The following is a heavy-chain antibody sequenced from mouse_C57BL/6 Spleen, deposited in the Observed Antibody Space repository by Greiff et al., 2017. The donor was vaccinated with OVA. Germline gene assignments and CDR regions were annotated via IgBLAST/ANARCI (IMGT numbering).Heavy chain of an antibody. CDR1: GYTFTSYW. D-gene: IGHD2-4*01. CDR3: ARNPFGGLRRRDY. Sequence: QVQLQQPGAELVKPGASVKLSCKASGYTFTSYWMHWVKQRPGQGLEWIGMIHPNSGSTNYNEKFKSKATMTVDKSSSTAYMQLSSLTSEDSAVYYCARNPFGGLRRRDYWGQGTSVTVSS. CDR2: IHPNSGST. V-gene: IGHV1-64*01. J-gene: IGHJ4*01.